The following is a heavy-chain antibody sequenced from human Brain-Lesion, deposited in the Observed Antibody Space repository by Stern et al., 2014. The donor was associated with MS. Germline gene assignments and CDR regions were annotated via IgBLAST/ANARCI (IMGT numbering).Heavy chain of an antibody. CDR1: GGSVSSGGYF. Sequence: QVQLVESGPGLVKPLPTLSLPCTVSGGSVSSGGYFWNWLRPPPGKGLEWIGHVYYSGSIAYNPSLKSRVTISVDTSKNQFSLRLRSVTAADTAVYYCARNPALWYFDLWGRGTLAAVSS. CDR2: VYYSGSI. CDR3: ARNPALWYFDL. J-gene: IGHJ2*01. V-gene: IGHV4-31*03. D-gene: IGHD3-3*02.